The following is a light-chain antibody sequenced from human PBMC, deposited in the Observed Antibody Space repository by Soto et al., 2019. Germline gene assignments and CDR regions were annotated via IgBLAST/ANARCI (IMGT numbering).Light chain of an antibody. CDR3: QQSFITPLT. V-gene: IGKV1-39*01. Sequence: DIPMTQSPSSLSASVGDRVTITCRASQSISSYLNWYQQKPGKAPNLLIYAASSLQSGVPSRFSGSGSGTDFTLTISSLQPEDFATYYCQQSFITPLTFGGGTKVAIK. J-gene: IGKJ4*01. CDR2: AAS. CDR1: QSISSY.